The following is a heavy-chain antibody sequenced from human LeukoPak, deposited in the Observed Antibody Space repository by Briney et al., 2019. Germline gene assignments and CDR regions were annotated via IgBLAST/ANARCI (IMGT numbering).Heavy chain of an antibody. D-gene: IGHD3-10*01. Sequence: SQTLSLTCTVSGGSISSGGYYWSWIRQPAGKGLEYIGRIYSTGSTNYNPSLRSRVTISVDTSKNHFSLKLSSVTAADTAVYYCARDQTYSGSGIYTYFDYWGQGILVTVSS. CDR1: GGSISSGGYY. V-gene: IGHV4-61*02. CDR2: IYSTGST. CDR3: ARDQTYSGSGIYTYFDY. J-gene: IGHJ4*02.